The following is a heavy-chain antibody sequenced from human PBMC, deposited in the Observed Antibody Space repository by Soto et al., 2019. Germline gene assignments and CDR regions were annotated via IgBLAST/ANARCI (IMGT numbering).Heavy chain of an antibody. V-gene: IGHV4-31*03. Sequence: QVQLQESGPGLVKPSQTLSLTCTVSGGSISSGGYYWSWIRQHPGKGLEWIGYIYYSGSTYYNPSLKSRVTISVDTSKNQFSLKLSSVTAAATAVYYCARLHPYYYDSSAIDYWGQGTLVTVSS. CDR1: GGSISSGGYY. D-gene: IGHD3-22*01. CDR3: ARLHPYYYDSSAIDY. CDR2: IYYSGST. J-gene: IGHJ4*02.